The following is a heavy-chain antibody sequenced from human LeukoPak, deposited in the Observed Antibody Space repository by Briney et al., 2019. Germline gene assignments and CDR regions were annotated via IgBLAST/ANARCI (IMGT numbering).Heavy chain of an antibody. V-gene: IGHV3-21*01. Sequence: SGGSLRLSCAASGFTFRDYTMNWVRQAPGKGLEWLSSISPSSTYIYHADSVQGRFSISRDDAKNSVFLQMNSLRAEDTALYFCARDAPTVTTSTDHWGQGTLVSVSS. D-gene: IGHD4-17*01. J-gene: IGHJ4*02. CDR2: ISPSSTYI. CDR1: GFTFRDYT. CDR3: ARDAPTVTTSTDH.